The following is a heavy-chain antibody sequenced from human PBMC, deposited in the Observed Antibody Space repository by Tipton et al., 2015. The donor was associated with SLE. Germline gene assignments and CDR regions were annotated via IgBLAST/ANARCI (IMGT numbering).Heavy chain of an antibody. CDR1: GFTFDDYG. D-gene: IGHD3-22*01. CDR2: ISGSGGST. J-gene: IGHJ3*02. V-gene: IGHV3-23*01. CDR3: AKGSITMIVVARAYAFDI. Sequence: SLRLSCAASGFTFDDYGMSWVRQAPGKGLEWVSGISGSGGSTYYADSVKGRFTISRDNSKNTLYLQMNSLRAEDTAVYYCAKGSITMIVVARAYAFDIWGQGTMVTVSS.